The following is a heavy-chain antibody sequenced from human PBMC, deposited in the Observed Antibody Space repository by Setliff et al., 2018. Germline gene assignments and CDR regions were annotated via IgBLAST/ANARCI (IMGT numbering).Heavy chain of an antibody. CDR3: ASGETWGGTWFGEVYPF. J-gene: IGHJ4*02. Sequence: SETLSLTCTVSGGSISSSNYYWGWIRQPTGKGLEWIGGSYYSGSTYYNPSLKSRVTISVDTSKNQFSLKLRSVTAADTAVYYCASGETWGGTWFGEVYPFWGQGTLVTVSS. CDR1: GGSISSSNYY. V-gene: IGHV4-39*01. CDR2: SYYSGST. D-gene: IGHD3-10*01.